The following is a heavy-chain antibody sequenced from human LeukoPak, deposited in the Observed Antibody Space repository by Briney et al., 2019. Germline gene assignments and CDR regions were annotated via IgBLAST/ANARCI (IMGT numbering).Heavy chain of an antibody. CDR2: INHNGNVN. CDR1: GFTFSSYW. Sequence: GVALRPSCAASGFTFSSYWMNWARQAPGKGLEWVASINHNGNVNYYVDSVKGRFTISRDNAKNSLYLQMSNLRAEDTAVYFCARGGGLDVWGQGATVTVSS. CDR3: ARGGGLDV. D-gene: IGHD3-16*01. V-gene: IGHV3-7*03. J-gene: IGHJ6*02.